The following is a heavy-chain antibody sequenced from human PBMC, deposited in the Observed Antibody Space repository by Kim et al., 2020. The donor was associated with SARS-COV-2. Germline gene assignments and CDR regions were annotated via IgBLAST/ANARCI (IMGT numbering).Heavy chain of an antibody. D-gene: IGHD3-3*01. Sequence: PSLQSRVTISVDTSKNQFSLKLSSVTAADTAVYYCARSRRVFRPRYYFDYWGQGTLVTVSS. CDR3: ARSRRVFRPRYYFDY. V-gene: IGHV4-34*01. J-gene: IGHJ4*02.